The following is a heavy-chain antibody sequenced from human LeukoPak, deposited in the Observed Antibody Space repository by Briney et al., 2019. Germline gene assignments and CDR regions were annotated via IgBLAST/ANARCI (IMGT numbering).Heavy chain of an antibody. CDR1: GFTFSSYE. J-gene: IGHJ4*02. D-gene: IGHD3-22*01. Sequence: GGSLRLSCAASGFTFSSYEINWVRQAPGKGLEWVSYISSSGSTIKYADSVKGRFTISRDNAKNSLYLQMNSLRAEDTAVYYCARVLHKRNYDSTIYYGYWGQGTLVTVSS. CDR3: ARVLHKRNYDSTIYYGY. CDR2: ISSSGSTI. V-gene: IGHV3-48*03.